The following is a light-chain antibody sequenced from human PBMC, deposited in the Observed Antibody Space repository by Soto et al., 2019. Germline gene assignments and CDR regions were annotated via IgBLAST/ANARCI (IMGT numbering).Light chain of an antibody. CDR2: EVS. J-gene: IGLJ1*01. CDR3: SSYTSSSTYV. V-gene: IGLV2-14*01. Sequence: QSALTQPASVSGSPGQSITISCTGTSSDVGAYNSVSWYQQHPGKAPKLIISEVSNRPSGVSNRFSGSKSGNTASLTISGLQAEDEADYYCSSYTSSSTYVFGTGTKVTVL. CDR1: SSDVGAYNS.